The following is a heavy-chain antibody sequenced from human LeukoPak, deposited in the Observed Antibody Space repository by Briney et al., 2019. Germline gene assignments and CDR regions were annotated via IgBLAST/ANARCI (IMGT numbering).Heavy chain of an antibody. CDR2: IIPIFGTA. CDR3: ARVLGGTGADLDY. CDR1: GGTFSSYA. V-gene: IGHV1-69*06. D-gene: IGHD1-1*01. Sequence: SVKVSCKASGGTFSSYAISWVRQAPGQGLEWMGGIIPIFGTANYAQKFQGRVTITADKFTSTAYMELSSLRSEDTAVYYCARVLGGTGADLDYWGQGTLVTVSS. J-gene: IGHJ4*02.